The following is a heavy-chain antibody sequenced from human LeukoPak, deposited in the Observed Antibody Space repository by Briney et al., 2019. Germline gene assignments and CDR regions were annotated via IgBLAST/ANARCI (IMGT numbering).Heavy chain of an antibody. Sequence: GGSLRLSCAASGFTVSSCYMSWVRQAPGKGLEWVSVLYSDGSTYYADSVKGRFTISRDNSRNTLFLQMNNLSDEDTAFYYCARAAYDSNGFTANHDYWGQGTLVTVSS. D-gene: IGHD3-22*01. CDR3: ARAAYDSNGFTANHDY. CDR1: GFTVSSCY. V-gene: IGHV3-53*01. CDR2: LYSDGST. J-gene: IGHJ4*02.